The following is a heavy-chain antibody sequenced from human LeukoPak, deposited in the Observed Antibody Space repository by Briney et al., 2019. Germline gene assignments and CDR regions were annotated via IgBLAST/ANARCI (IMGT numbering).Heavy chain of an antibody. CDR2: IYYTGST. D-gene: IGHD6-19*01. Sequence: KPSETLSLTCSVSGGSISIYYWSWIRQPPGKGLEWIGSIYYTGSTYYNPSLKSRVTISIDTSKKQFSLNLSSVTAADTAMYYCARATIAVAGTGGNWFDPWGQGTLVTVSS. V-gene: IGHV4-39*07. J-gene: IGHJ5*02. CDR3: ARATIAVAGTGGNWFDP. CDR1: GGSISIYY.